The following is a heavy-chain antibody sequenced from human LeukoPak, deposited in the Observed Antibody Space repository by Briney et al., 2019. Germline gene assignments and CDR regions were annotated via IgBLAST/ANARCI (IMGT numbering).Heavy chain of an antibody. V-gene: IGHV3-21*01. CDR1: GFTFSSYS. CDR3: ASEYCGGDCYPIGTAFDI. J-gene: IGHJ3*02. D-gene: IGHD2-21*02. CDR2: ISSSSSYI. Sequence: GGSLRLSCAASGFTFSSYSMNWVRQAPGKGLEWVSSISSSSSYIYYADSVKGRFTISRDNAKNSPYLQMNSLRAEDTAVYYCASEYCGGDCYPIGTAFDIWGQGTMVTVSS.